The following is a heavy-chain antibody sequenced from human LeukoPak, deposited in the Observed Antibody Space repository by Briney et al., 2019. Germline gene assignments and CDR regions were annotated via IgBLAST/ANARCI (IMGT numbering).Heavy chain of an antibody. Sequence: PSQTLSLTCTVSGGSISSGAYYWSWIRQHPGKGLEWIGRIYTSGSTNYNPSLKSRVTMSVDTSKNQFSLKLSSVTAADTAMYYCARTAGWSYGFDYWGQGTLVTVSS. CDR2: IYTSGST. CDR3: ARTAGWSYGFDY. CDR1: GGSISSGAYY. V-gene: IGHV4-61*02. D-gene: IGHD5-18*01. J-gene: IGHJ4*02.